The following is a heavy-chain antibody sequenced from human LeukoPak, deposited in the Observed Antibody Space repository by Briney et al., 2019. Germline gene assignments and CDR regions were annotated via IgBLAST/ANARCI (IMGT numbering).Heavy chain of an antibody. V-gene: IGHV3-23*01. CDR2: ISGSGGST. J-gene: IGHJ4*02. CDR1: GFTFSSYA. CDR3: AKAPGLRYFDF. Sequence: GGSLRVSCAASGFTFSSYAMSWVRQAPGKGLEWVSAISGSGGSTYYADSVKGRFTISRDNSKSTLYLQMNSLRAEDTAVYYCAKAPGLRYFDFWGQGTLVTVSS. D-gene: IGHD3-9*01.